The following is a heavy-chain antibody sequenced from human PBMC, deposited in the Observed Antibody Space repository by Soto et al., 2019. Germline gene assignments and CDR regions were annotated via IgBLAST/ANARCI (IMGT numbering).Heavy chain of an antibody. D-gene: IGHD1-7*01. Sequence: QVQLQQSGPGLVKPSQTLSVTCTVSGASITSSPYYWSWVRQLPGRGLEWIGYIYFRGNSYYNPSLKSRVTISLDRSKNQFSLELNSVTAADTALYFCARSGGTNSWYGVFDFWGQGTLVNVSS. CDR1: GASITSSPYY. V-gene: IGHV4-30-4*01. J-gene: IGHJ4*02. CDR3: ARSGGTNSWYGVFDF. CDR2: IYFRGNS.